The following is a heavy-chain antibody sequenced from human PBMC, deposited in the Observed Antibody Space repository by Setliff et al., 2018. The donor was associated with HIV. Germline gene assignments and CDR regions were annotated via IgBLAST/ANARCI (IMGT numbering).Heavy chain of an antibody. CDR1: GASISNSPHF. V-gene: IGHV4-39*02. J-gene: IGHJ4*02. CDR2: VYHGGTT. Sequence: SETLSLTCTVSGASISNSPHFWGWVRQPPGKGLEWIGNVYHGGTTYYNSALKSRVTISVDLSSNRFSLQLTSVTAADTAVYYCAREAAHYSGDTCQFTFDSWGQGTLVTVSS. CDR3: AREAAHYSGDTCQFTFDS. D-gene: IGHD2-15*01.